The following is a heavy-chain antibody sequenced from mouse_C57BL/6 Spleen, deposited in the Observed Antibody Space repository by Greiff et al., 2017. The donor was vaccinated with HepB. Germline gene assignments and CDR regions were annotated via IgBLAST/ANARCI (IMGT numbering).Heavy chain of an antibody. CDR3: ARITTVKGYYFDY. CDR1: GYTFTSYW. CDR2: IHPNSGST. D-gene: IGHD1-1*01. Sequence: VKLQQPGAELVKPGASVKLSCKASGYTFTSYWMHWVKQRPGQGLEWIGMIHPNSGSTNYNEKFKSKATLTVDKSSSTAYMQLSSLTSEDSAVYYCARITTVKGYYFDYWGQGTTLTVSS. J-gene: IGHJ2*01. V-gene: IGHV1-64*01.